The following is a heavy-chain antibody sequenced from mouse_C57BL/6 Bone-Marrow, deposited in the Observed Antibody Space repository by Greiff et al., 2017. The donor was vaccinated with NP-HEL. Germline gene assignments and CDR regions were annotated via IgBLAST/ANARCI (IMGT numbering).Heavy chain of an antibody. J-gene: IGHJ1*03. CDR3: ARCVCGKGGYVDV. Sequence: VQLQQSGAELARPGASVKLSCKASGYTFTSYGISWVKQRTGQGLEWIGEIYPRSGNTYYNEKFKGKATLTADKSSSTAYMELSSLTSEDSAVYFCARCVCGKGGYVDVWGTGTTVTVSS. V-gene: IGHV1-81*01. CDR2: IYPRSGNT. CDR1: GYTFTSYG. D-gene: IGHD1-1*02.